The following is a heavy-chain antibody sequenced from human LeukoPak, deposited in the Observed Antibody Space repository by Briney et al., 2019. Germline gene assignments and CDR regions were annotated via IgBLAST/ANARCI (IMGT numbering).Heavy chain of an antibody. CDR3: AKGSGINHYHWIDP. CDR1: GFTFSSYE. D-gene: IGHD1-14*01. Sequence: GGSLRLSCAASGFTFSSYEMNWVRQAPGKGLEWVSYILNSGTTTYYADSVKGRFTISRDNSKNTLYLQMDSLRAEDTALYYCAKGSGINHYHWIDPWGQGTLVTVSS. J-gene: IGHJ5*02. CDR2: ILNSGTTT. V-gene: IGHV3-48*03.